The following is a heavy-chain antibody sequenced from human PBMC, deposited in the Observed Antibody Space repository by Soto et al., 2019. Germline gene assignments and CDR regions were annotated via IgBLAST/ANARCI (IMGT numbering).Heavy chain of an antibody. CDR3: ARSMAYYDYVWGSYHYYYGMDV. V-gene: IGHV3-30-3*01. Sequence: FPRLSCAASGVTFRSYGMHWVRQAPGKGLERVAVISYDGSNKYYADSVKGRFTISRDNSKNTLYLQMNSLRAEDTAVYYCARSMAYYDYVWGSYHYYYGMDVWGQGTTVTVS. J-gene: IGHJ6*02. CDR1: GVTFRSYG. D-gene: IGHD3-16*02. CDR2: ISYDGSNK.